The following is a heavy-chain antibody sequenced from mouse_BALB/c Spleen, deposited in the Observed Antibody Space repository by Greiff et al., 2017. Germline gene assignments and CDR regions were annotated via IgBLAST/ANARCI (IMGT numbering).Heavy chain of an antibody. J-gene: IGHJ2*01. D-gene: IGHD1-1*01. V-gene: IGHV3-2*02. CDR2: ISYSGST. CDR3: ARNGFITTVVAHFDY. Sequence: EVQLQQSGPGLVKPSQSLSLTCTVTGYSITSDYAWNWIRQFPGNKLEWMGYISYSGSTSYNPSLKSRISITRDTSKNQFFLQLNSVTTEDTATYYCARNGFITTVVAHFDYWGQGTTLTVSS. CDR1: GYSITSDYA.